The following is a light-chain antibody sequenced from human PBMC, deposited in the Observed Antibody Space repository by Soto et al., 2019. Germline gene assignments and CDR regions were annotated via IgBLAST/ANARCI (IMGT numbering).Light chain of an antibody. CDR1: QSISSW. J-gene: IGKJ2*01. V-gene: IGKV1-5*01. Sequence: DIQMTQSPSTLSASVGDRVTITCRASQSISSWLAWYQQTPGKAPKLLIYDASSLESGVPSRFSGSGSGTEFPLTISSLQPDDFASYYCQQYNSYPVTFGQGTKLEIK. CDR2: DAS. CDR3: QQYNSYPVT.